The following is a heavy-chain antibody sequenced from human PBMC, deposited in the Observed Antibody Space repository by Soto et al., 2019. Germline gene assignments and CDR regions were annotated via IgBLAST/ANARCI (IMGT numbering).Heavy chain of an antibody. Sequence: GASVKVSCKASGYIFVNYGIAWVRQAPGQGLEWMGWISPYTVNTHSASKVQGRLTMTTDTSTSTAYMDLGSLTSDDTAVYYCVMVDNYVTPTPQDVWGQGTTVTVSS. CDR2: ISPYTVNT. CDR3: VMVDNYVTPTPQDV. CDR1: GYIFVNYG. J-gene: IGHJ6*02. V-gene: IGHV1-18*01. D-gene: IGHD3-16*01.